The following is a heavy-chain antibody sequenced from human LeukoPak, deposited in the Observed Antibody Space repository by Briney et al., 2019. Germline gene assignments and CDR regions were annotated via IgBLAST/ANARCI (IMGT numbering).Heavy chain of an antibody. V-gene: IGHV1-2*02. CDR1: GYTFTGYY. CDR3: AREVETHGEATRYFDL. CDR2: INPNSGGT. J-gene: IGHJ2*01. D-gene: IGHD3-10*01. Sequence: ASVKVSCKASGYTFTGYYMHWVRQAPGQGLEWMGWINPNSGGTNYARKFQGRVTMTRDTSISTAYMELSRLRSDDTAVYHCAREVETHGEATRYFDLWGRGTLVTVSS.